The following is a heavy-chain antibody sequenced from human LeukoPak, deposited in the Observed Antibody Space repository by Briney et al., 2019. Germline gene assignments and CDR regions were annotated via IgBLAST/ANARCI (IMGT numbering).Heavy chain of an antibody. J-gene: IGHJ4*02. V-gene: IGHV4-61*02. CDR1: GDSISGGSHY. D-gene: IGHD1-1*01. CDR2: IYTSGST. CDR3: VRHPPVEPPIRAFDS. Sequence: SETLSLTCTVSGDSISGGSHYWSWIRQPAGKGLEWIGRIYTSGSTNYNPSLKSRVTISVDTSKNQFSVTLSSVTAADTAVYYCVRHPPVEPPIRAFDSWGQGNLVTVSA.